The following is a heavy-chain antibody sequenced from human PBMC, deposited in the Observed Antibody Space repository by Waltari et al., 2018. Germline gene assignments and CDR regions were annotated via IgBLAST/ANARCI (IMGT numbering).Heavy chain of an antibody. V-gene: IGHV1-18*01. D-gene: IGHD3-9*01. CDR3: ARRGLRYFDWLSDRHMGYYFDY. Sequence: QVQLVQSGAEVKKPGASVKVSCKASGYTFTSYGISWVRQAPGQGLEWMGWISAYNGNTNYAQKLQGRVTMTTDTSTSTAYMELRSLRSDDTAVYYCARRGLRYFDWLSDRHMGYYFDYWGQGTLVTVSS. CDR1: GYTFTSYG. J-gene: IGHJ4*02. CDR2: ISAYNGNT.